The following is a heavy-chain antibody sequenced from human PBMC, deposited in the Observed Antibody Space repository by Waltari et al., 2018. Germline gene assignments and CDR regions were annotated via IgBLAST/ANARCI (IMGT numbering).Heavy chain of an antibody. V-gene: IGHV1-69*01. CDR1: GGTFSSYA. D-gene: IGHD5-12*01. J-gene: IGHJ4*02. CDR2: IIPNFGTA. Sequence: QVQLVQSGAEVKKPGSSVKVSCKASGGTFSSYAISWVRQAPGQGLEWMGGIIPNFGTANYAQKFQGRVTSTADESTSTAYMELSSLRSEDTAVYYCARTDAPGGYVPRYFDYWGQGTLVTVSS. CDR3: ARTDAPGGYVPRYFDY.